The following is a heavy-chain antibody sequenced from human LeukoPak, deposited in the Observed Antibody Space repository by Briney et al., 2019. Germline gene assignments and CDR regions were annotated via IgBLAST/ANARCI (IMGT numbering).Heavy chain of an antibody. CDR2: ISYDGSNK. CDR1: GFTFSSYA. J-gene: IGHJ4*02. Sequence: PGGSLRLSCAASGFTFSSYAMHWVRQAPGKGLEWVAVISYDGSNKYYADSVKGRSTISRDNSKNTLYLQMNSLRAEDTAVYSCARDTQQLYYFDYWGQGTLVTVSS. V-gene: IGHV3-30-3*01. D-gene: IGHD6-13*01. CDR3: ARDTQQLYYFDY.